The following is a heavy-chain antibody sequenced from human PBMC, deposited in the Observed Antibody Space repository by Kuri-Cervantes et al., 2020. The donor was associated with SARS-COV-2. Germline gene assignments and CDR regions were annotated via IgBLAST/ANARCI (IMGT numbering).Heavy chain of an antibody. J-gene: IGHJ4*02. CDR1: GSTFSSYW. CDR2: INSDGSST. V-gene: IGHV3-74*01. CDR3: ARDIVTVDYDFWSGYYGPSYFDY. Sequence: GGSLRLSCAASGSTFSSYWMHWVRQAPGKGLVWVSRINSDGSSTSYADSVKGRFTISRDNAKNTLYPQMNSLRAEDTAVYYCARDIVTVDYDFWSGYYGPSYFDYWGQGTLVTVSS. D-gene: IGHD3-3*01.